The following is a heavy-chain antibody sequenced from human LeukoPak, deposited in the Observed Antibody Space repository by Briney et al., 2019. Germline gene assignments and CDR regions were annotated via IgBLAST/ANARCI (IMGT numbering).Heavy chain of an antibody. D-gene: IGHD3-3*01. CDR3: ARSGFGGNVNFDY. CDR1: GYTLTSYD. V-gene: IGHV1-8*01. J-gene: IGHJ4*02. CDR2: VNPNSGDT. Sequence: ASVKVSCKASGYTLTSYDINWVRQAAGQGLEWMGWVNPNSGDTGYAQRFQGRVTMTRDTSISTAYMEVSSLTSEDTAVYYCARSGFGGNVNFDYWGQGTLVTVSS.